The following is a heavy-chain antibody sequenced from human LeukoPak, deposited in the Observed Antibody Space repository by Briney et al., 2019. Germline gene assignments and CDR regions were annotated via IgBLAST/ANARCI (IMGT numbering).Heavy chain of an antibody. V-gene: IGHV4-59*08. J-gene: IGHJ3*02. CDR1: GGSISSYY. Sequence: SETLSLTCTVSGGSISSYYWSWIRQPPGRGLEWIGYIYYSGSTNYNPSLKSRVTISVDTSKNQFSLKLSSVTAADTAGYYCARQYPITMVRGVIMTPDAFDIWGQGTMVTVSS. CDR3: ARQYPITMVRGVIMTPDAFDI. CDR2: IYYSGST. D-gene: IGHD3-10*01.